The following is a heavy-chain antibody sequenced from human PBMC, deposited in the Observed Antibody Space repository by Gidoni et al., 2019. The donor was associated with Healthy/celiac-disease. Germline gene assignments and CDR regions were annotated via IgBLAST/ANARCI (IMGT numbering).Heavy chain of an antibody. CDR2: IYTSGST. CDR3: ARGDRHNWFDP. Sequence: QVQLQESGPGLVKPSQTLSLTCTVSGGSISSGSYYWSWIRQPAGKGLEWIGRIYTSGSTNYNPSLKSRVTISVDTSKNQFSLKLSSVTAADTAVYYCARGDRHNWFDPWGQGTLVTVSS. V-gene: IGHV4-61*02. CDR1: GGSISSGSYY. J-gene: IGHJ5*02.